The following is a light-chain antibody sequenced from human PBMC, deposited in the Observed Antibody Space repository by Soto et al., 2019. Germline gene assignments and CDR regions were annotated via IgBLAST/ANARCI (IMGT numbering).Light chain of an antibody. CDR1: SNDIGAYNY. J-gene: IGLJ1*01. Sequence: QSALTQPASVSGSPGQSITLSCTGSSNDIGAYNYVSWYQQHPGKAPKLMIYEVSYRPSGVSNRFSGSKSGNTAALTISGLQAEDEADYYCSSYTSSITYVFGTGTKLTVL. CDR2: EVS. V-gene: IGLV2-14*01. CDR3: SSYTSSITYV.